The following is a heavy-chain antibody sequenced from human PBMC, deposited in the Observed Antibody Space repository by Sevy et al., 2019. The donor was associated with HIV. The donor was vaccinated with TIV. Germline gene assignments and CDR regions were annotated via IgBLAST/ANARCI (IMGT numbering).Heavy chain of an antibody. CDR2: INTSGST. J-gene: IGHJ4*02. D-gene: IGHD7-27*01. CDR3: ARSNWVTATNGFSKSYCFDY. CDR1: GDSFSSYF. V-gene: IGHV4-4*07. Sequence: KQSQTLSLTCTVSGDSFSSYFWAWIRQPAGKGLEWIGRINTSGSTNYNPSLKSRVTMSVDTSKSQFSLKVTSLTAADTAIYFCARSNWVTATNGFSKSYCFDYWGQGSLVTVSS.